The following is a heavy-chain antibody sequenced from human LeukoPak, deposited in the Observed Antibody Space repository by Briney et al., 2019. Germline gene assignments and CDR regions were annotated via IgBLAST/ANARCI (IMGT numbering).Heavy chain of an antibody. CDR1: GFTVSSNY. D-gene: IGHD6-13*01. CDR3: AKDRVEQQLAYYYYYMDV. J-gene: IGHJ6*03. Sequence: GGSLRLSCAASGFTVSSNYMSWVRQAPGKGLEWVSVIYSGGSTYYADSVKGRFTISRDNSKNTLYLQMNSLRAEDTAVYYCAKDRVEQQLAYYYYYMDVWGKGTTVTVSS. CDR2: IYSGGST. V-gene: IGHV3-53*01.